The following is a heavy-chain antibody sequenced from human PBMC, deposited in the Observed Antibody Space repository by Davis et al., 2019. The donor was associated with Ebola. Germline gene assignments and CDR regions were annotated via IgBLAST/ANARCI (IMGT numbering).Heavy chain of an antibody. J-gene: IGHJ4*02. CDR3: ARVYYYVVS. CDR2: ISSSSSTI. CDR1: GFTFSSYG. D-gene: IGHD3-10*02. V-gene: IGHV3-48*02. Sequence: GESLKISCAASGFTFSSYGMHWVRQAPGKGLEWVSYISSSSSTIYYADSVKGRFTISRDNAKNSLYLQMNSLRDEDTAVYYCARVYYYVVSWGQGTLVTVSS.